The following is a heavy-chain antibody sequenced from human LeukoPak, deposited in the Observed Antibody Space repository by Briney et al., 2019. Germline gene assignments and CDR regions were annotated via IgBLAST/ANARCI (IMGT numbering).Heavy chain of an antibody. J-gene: IGHJ4*02. Sequence: PGGSLRLSCAASGFTFSDYWMHWVRQAPGKGLVWVSRIKTDGRSTNYADSVKGRFTISRDNAKNTLYLRMNSLRAEDTAVYYCARGRIGGWTDYWGQGTLVTVSS. V-gene: IGHV3-74*01. CDR1: GFTFSDYW. CDR2: IKTDGRST. D-gene: IGHD6-19*01. CDR3: ARGRIGGWTDY.